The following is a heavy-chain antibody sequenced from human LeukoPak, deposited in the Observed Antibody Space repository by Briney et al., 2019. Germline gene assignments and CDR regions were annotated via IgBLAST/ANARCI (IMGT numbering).Heavy chain of an antibody. V-gene: IGHV4-59*01. D-gene: IGHD3-3*01. CDR3: ARWSTIFDLKRAFDI. CDR2: IYYSGST. Sequence: SETLSLTCTVSGGSISSYYWSWIRQPPGKGLEWIGYIYYSGSTNYNPSLKSRVTISVDTSKNQFSLKLSSVTAADTAVYYCARWSTIFDLKRAFDIWGLGTKVTVSS. J-gene: IGHJ3*02. CDR1: GGSISSYY.